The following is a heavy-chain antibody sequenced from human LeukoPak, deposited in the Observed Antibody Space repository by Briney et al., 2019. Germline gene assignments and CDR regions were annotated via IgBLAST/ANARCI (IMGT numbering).Heavy chain of an antibody. CDR2: ISGSGGST. J-gene: IGHJ5*02. CDR1: GFTVSSNY. Sequence: GGSLRLSCAASGFTVSSNYMSWVRQAPGKGLEWVSAISGSGGSTYYADSVKGRFTISRDNSKNTLYLQMNSLRAEDTAVYYCAKANYDFWSGYYTPHYNWFDPWGQGTLVTVSS. D-gene: IGHD3-3*01. V-gene: IGHV3-23*01. CDR3: AKANYDFWSGYYTPHYNWFDP.